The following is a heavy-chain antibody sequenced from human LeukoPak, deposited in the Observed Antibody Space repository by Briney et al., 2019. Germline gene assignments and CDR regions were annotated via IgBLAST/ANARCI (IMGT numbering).Heavy chain of an antibody. CDR3: ARYCSSTSCTGAYYGMDV. D-gene: IGHD2-2*01. V-gene: IGHV3-23*01. CDR2: ISGSGGST. CDR1: GFTFSSYA. J-gene: IGHJ6*02. Sequence: PGGSLRLSCAASGFTFSSYAMSWVRQAPGKGLEGVSVISGSGGSTYYADSVKGRFTISRDNSKNTLYLQMNSLRAEDTAVYYCARYCSSTSCTGAYYGMDVWGQGTTVTVSS.